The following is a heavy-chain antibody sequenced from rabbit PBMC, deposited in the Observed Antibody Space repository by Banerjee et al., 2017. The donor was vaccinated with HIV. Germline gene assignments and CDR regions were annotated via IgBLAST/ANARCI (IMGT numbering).Heavy chain of an antibody. Sequence: QEQLEESGGDLVKPEGSLTLTCTASGFDFSSYSMCWVRQAPGKGLEWIACIGAGSSGTTYYASWAKGRFTISKTSSTTVTLQMTSLTAADTATYFCAREYNLWGPGTLVTVS. CDR1: GFDFSSYS. CDR2: IGAGSSGTT. CDR3: AREYNL. V-gene: IGHV1S45*01. J-gene: IGHJ4*01.